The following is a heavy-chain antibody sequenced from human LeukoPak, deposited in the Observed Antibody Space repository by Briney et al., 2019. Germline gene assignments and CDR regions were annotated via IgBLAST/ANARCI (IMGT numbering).Heavy chain of an antibody. J-gene: IGHJ5*02. CDR2: IYTGGNT. V-gene: IGHV3-53*01. D-gene: IGHD2-8*02. CDR1: GLIVSDNY. Sequence: PGGSLRLSCAASGLIVSDNYMSWVRQAPGKGLEWVSSIYTGGNTHYADSVKGRFTISRDNSNNTLYLQMNSLRADDTDVYYCARDHCHDGVCAWGQGTLVTVSS. CDR3: ARDHCHDGVCA.